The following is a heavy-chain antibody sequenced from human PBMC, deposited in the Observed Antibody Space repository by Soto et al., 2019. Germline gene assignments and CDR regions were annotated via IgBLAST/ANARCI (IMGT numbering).Heavy chain of an antibody. CDR3: TSGWPDY. CDR2: IKNKNDGGTT. D-gene: IGHD6-19*01. CDR1: GFTFSNAL. J-gene: IGHJ4*02. Sequence: GGALRLSRAASGFTFSNALMSWVRQAPGEGVEWGGRIKNKNDGGTTDYAAPVKDRFTISRDDSKNTLYLQMNSLKTEDTAVYYCTSGWPDYWGQGTLVTVSS. V-gene: IGHV3-15*01.